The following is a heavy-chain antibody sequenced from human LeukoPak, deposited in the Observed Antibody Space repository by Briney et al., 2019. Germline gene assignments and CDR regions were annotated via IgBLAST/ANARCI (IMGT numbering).Heavy chain of an antibody. J-gene: IGHJ3*02. V-gene: IGHV4-4*07. D-gene: IGHD2-15*01. CDR3: ARDFKGGGSWYGPGAFDI. CDR1: GGSISSYC. Sequence: SETLSLTCTVSGGSISSYCWSWIRQPAGKGLEWIGRIYTSGSTNYNPSLKSRVTMSVDTSKNQFSLKLSSVTAADTAVYYCARDFKGGGSWYGPGAFDIWGQGTMVTVSS. CDR2: IYTSGST.